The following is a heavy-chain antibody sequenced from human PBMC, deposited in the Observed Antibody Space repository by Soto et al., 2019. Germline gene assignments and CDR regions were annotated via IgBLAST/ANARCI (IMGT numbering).Heavy chain of an antibody. D-gene: IGHD3-10*01. J-gene: IGHJ6*02. CDR1: GYSFTSYW. CDR3: ERPSRAGYYGMDV. Sequence: XESLKICCKSSGYSFTSYWIGWVLQMPGKGLEWMGIIYPGDSDTRYSPSFQGQVTISADKSISTAYLQWSSLKASDTAMYYCERPSRAGYYGMDVWGQGTTVTVSS. CDR2: IYPGDSDT. V-gene: IGHV5-51*01.